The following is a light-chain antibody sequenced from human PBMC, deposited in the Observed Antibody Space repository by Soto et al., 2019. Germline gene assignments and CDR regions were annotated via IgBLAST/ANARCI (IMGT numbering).Light chain of an antibody. V-gene: IGLV1-51*01. Sequence: QSVLTQPPSVSAAPGQKVTISCSGSSSNIGNNYVSWYQQLPGTAPKLLIYDNNKRPSGIPDRFSGSKSGTSATLDITGLQTGDEADYYCGTWDGSLSVVFGGGTQLTVL. J-gene: IGLJ2*01. CDR1: SSNIGNNY. CDR2: DNN. CDR3: GTWDGSLSVV.